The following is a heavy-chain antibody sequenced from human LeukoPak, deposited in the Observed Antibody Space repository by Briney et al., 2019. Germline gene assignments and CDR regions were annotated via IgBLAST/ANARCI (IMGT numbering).Heavy chain of an antibody. CDR1: GFTFSSYG. CDR3: AKDPYYYDSSGYSDY. J-gene: IGHJ4*02. D-gene: IGHD3-22*01. CDR2: IWYDGSNK. V-gene: IGHV3-33*06. Sequence: PGGSLRLSCAASGFTFSSYGMHWVRQAPGKGLEWVAVIWYDGSNKYYADSVKGRLTISRDNSKNTLYLQMNSLRAEDTAVYYCAKDPYYYDSSGYSDYWGQGTLVTVSS.